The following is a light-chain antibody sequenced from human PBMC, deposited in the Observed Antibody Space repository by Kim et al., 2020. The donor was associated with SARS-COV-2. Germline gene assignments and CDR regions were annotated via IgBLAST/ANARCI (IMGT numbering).Light chain of an antibody. Sequence: GDRVTIPCRASQSVTSLLAWYQQKPGKAPKLLIYDASTLKSGVPSRFSGRGSGAEYTLTIRSLQPEDYATYYCQQYYSPSPRTFGQGTKVDIK. CDR2: DAS. J-gene: IGKJ1*01. CDR1: QSVTSL. V-gene: IGKV1-5*01. CDR3: QQYYSPSPRT.